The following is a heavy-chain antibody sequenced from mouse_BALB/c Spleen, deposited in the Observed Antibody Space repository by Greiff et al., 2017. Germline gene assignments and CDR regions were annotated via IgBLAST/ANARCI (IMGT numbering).Heavy chain of an antibody. CDR3: ARGGGFDY. CDR2: ISYSGST. CDR1: GYSITSDYA. V-gene: IGHV3-2*02. J-gene: IGHJ2*01. Sequence: EVMLVESGPGLVKPSQSLSLTCTVTGYSITSDYAWNWIRQFPGNKLEWMGYISYSGSTSYNPSLKSRISITRDTSKNQFFLQLNSVTTEDTATYYCARGGGFDYWGQGTTLTVSS.